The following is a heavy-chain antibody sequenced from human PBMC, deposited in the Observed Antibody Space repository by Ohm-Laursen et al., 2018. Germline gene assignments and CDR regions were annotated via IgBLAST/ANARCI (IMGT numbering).Heavy chain of an antibody. CDR3: AANSPGKAYFDF. CDR1: GFTFSRYW. D-gene: IGHD3-10*01. CDR2: ITGISTNI. V-gene: IGHV3-48*01. Sequence: SLRLSCTSTGFTFSRYWMNWIRLAPGKRLEWVSYITGISTNIHYADSVKDRFTISRDNAKNSLYLEMNSLRIEDTAIYYCAANSPGKAYFDFWGQGTLVTVSS. J-gene: IGHJ4*02.